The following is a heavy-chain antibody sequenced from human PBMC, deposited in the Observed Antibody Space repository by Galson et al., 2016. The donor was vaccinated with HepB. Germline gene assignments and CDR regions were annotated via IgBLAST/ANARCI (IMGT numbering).Heavy chain of an antibody. Sequence: SLRLSCAASGFAFSVYGMTWVRQAPGKGLEWVSFISSHNSNIYYADSVNGRFTISRDNAYNSLYLQMNSLRVQDTAVYYCVRGAGGYAPHFDYWGQGTLVTVSS. CDR3: VRGAGGYAPHFDY. V-gene: IGHV3-21*01. CDR1: GFAFSVYG. CDR2: ISSHNSNI. D-gene: IGHD5-12*01. J-gene: IGHJ4*02.